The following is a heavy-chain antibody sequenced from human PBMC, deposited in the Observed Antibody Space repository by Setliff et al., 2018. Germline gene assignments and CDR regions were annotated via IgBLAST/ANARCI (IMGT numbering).Heavy chain of an antibody. J-gene: IGHJ5*01. Sequence: GASVKVSCKVSGNSFTGHSLHWVRQAPGRGLEWMGWINPDSGDTHSPQNFQGRVRMTRDTSMSTVYMELTRLTSDDTAVYYCTRSSSYGMRYWFDSWGQGPLVTVSS. CDR3: TRSSSYGMRYWFDS. CDR2: INPDSGDT. D-gene: IGHD3-16*02. CDR1: GNSFTGHS. V-gene: IGHV1-2*02.